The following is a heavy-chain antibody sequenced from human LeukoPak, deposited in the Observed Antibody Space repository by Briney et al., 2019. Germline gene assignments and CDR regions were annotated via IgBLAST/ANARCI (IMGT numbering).Heavy chain of an antibody. D-gene: IGHD2-21*02. Sequence: PGGSLRLSCAASGFTVNNNYMNWVRQAPGQGLEWVSLIYSGDSTYYADSVKGRFIISRDNSKNTLYLQMNSLRAEDTAVYYCAREVATGFSCFDYWGQGTLVTVSS. V-gene: IGHV3-53*01. J-gene: IGHJ4*02. CDR3: AREVATGFSCFDY. CDR1: GFTVNNNY. CDR2: IYSGDST.